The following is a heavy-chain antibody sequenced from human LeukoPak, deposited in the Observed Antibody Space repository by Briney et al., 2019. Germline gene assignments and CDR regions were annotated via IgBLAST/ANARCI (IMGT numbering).Heavy chain of an antibody. CDR3: ARDGEATMVRFDI. Sequence: ASVKVSCKASGYTFTGYYMHWVRQAPGQGLEWMGRINPDSGGTNYAQKFQGRVTMTRDTSINTAYMELNRLRSDDTAVYYCARDGEATMVRFDIWGQGTMVTVSS. J-gene: IGHJ3*02. CDR2: INPDSGGT. CDR1: GYTFTGYY. D-gene: IGHD3-10*01. V-gene: IGHV1-2*06.